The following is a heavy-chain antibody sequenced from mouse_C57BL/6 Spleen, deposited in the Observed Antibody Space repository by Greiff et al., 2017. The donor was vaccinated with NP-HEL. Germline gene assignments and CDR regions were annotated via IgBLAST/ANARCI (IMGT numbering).Heavy chain of an antibody. D-gene: IGHD2-3*01. J-gene: IGHJ2*01. Sequence: VQLQQSGAELVRPGASVKLSCKASGYTFTDYYINWVKQRPGQGLEWIARIYPGSGNTYYNEKFKGKATLTAEKSSSTAYMQLSSLTSEDSAVYFCARDDAPYYFDYWGQGTTLTVSS. V-gene: IGHV1-76*01. CDR3: ARDDAPYYFDY. CDR1: GYTFTDYY. CDR2: IYPGSGNT.